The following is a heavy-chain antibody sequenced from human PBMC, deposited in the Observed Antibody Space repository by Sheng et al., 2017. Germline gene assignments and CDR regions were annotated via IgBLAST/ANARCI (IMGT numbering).Heavy chain of an antibody. CDR3: ARDYCSSTSCYDYYMDV. J-gene: IGHJ6*03. Sequence: QVQLVQSGAEVKKPGASVKVSCKASGYTFTSYDINWVRQATGQGLEWMGWMNPNSGNTGYAQKFQGRVTITRNTSISTAYMELSSLRSEDTAVYYCARDYCSSTSCYDYYMDVWGKGTTVTVSS. CDR2: MNPNSGNT. V-gene: IGHV1-8*03. D-gene: IGHD2-2*01. CDR1: GYTFTSYD.